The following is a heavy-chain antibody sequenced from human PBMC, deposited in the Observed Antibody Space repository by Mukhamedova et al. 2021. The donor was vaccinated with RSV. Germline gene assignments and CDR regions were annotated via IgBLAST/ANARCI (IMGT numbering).Heavy chain of an antibody. CDR2: ISWNTSNI. J-gene: IGHJ4*02. CDR3: AKDYRRLQQTYPLGN. Sequence: VSLISWNTSNIYYADSVKGRFTISRDNSKNSLYLQMNSLRTEDTALYYCAKDYRRLQQTYPLGNWGQGTLVTVSS. D-gene: IGHD4-17*01. V-gene: IGHV3-43*01.